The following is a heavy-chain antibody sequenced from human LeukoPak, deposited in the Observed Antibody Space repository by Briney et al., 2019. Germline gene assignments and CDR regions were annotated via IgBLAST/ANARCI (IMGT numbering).Heavy chain of an antibody. D-gene: IGHD3-22*01. Sequence: SGTLSLTCTVSGASVSYGNYYWSWIRQPPGKGLEWIGYIHYTGSTNYNPSLKSRVNISVDKSKNNFSLKLSSVTAADTAVYYCARGGLSSGYYSAFDYWGQGTLVTVSS. V-gene: IGHV4-61*03. J-gene: IGHJ4*02. CDR2: IHYTGST. CDR1: GASVSYGNYY. CDR3: ARGGLSSGYYSAFDY.